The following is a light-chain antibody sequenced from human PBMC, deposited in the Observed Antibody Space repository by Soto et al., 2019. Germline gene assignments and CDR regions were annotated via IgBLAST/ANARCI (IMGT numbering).Light chain of an antibody. CDR3: QQFNSYPVT. Sequence: AIQLTQSPSSLSASVGDRVTITCRASQGISSALAWYQQKPGKAPKLLIYDASSLESGVPSRFSGSGSGTDFTLTISSLQHEDFATCYCQQFNSYPVTFGPGTKVDIK. CDR1: QGISSA. CDR2: DAS. V-gene: IGKV1-13*02. J-gene: IGKJ3*01.